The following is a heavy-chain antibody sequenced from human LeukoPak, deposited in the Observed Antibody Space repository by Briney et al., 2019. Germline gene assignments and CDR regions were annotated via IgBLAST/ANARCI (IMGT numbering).Heavy chain of an antibody. Sequence: SETLSLTCTVSGGSISSYYWSWIRQPAGKGLEWIGRIYTSGSTNYNPSLKSRVSMSGDTSKNQVSLKLRSVTAADTAVYYCARDPTTVTSIFDSWGQGILVTVSS. CDR2: IYTSGST. J-gene: IGHJ4*02. CDR1: GGSISSYY. V-gene: IGHV4-4*07. CDR3: ARDPTTVTSIFDS. D-gene: IGHD4-17*01.